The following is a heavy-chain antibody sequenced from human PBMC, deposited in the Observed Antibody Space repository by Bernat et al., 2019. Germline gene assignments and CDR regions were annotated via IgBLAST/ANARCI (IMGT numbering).Heavy chain of an antibody. CDR3: ARGRTIFGVVNYYYYYYYMDV. J-gene: IGHJ6*03. CDR1: GFTFSTYE. V-gene: IGHV3-48*03. D-gene: IGHD3-3*01. Sequence: EVQLVESGGGLVQPGGSLRLSCRASGFTFSTYEMNWVRKAPGTGLEWISYISSSGSTIYYADSVKGRFTISRDNAKNSLYLQMNSLRAEDTAVYYCARGRTIFGVVNYYYYYYYMDVWGKGTTVTVSS. CDR2: ISSSGSTI.